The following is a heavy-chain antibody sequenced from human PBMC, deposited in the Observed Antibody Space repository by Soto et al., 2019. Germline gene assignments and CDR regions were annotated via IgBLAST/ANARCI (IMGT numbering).Heavy chain of an antibody. CDR2: IYSSGST. CDR1: GGAINSYY. J-gene: IGHJ3*02. Sequence: WETLFLTCTVSGGAINSYYWTWIRQPAGKGLEWIGRIYSSGSTKYNPSLQSRVTMSLDKSKNQFSLNLTSVNAADTAVYYCARGGLKSAAFDIWSQGTKDTVSS. V-gene: IGHV4-4*07. CDR3: ARGGLKSAAFDI.